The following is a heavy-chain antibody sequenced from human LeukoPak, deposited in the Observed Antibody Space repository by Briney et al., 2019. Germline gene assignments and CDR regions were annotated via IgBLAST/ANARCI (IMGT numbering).Heavy chain of an antibody. J-gene: IGHJ4*02. CDR3: ARDLATIDGIAWYYFGN. V-gene: IGHV1-2*02. CDR1: GYTFTGHY. CDR2: INPNTGGT. Sequence: ASVKVSCKASGYTFTGHYIHWVRQAPGQGFEWMGWINPNTGGTDYAQKFQDRIAISTYTSISTAYRELSRLRSDDTALYYCARDLATIDGIAWYYFGNWGQGTLVIVS. D-gene: IGHD5-12*01.